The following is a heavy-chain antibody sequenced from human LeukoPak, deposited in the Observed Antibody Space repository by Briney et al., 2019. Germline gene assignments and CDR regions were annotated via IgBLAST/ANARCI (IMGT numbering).Heavy chain of an antibody. J-gene: IGHJ4*02. Sequence: ASETLSLTCTVSGGSISTSNYYWGWIRQPPGKGLEWIGNIFYSVSTYHGPSLKSRLTISLDTSRNQFSLKLNSVTAADTAVYYCARGRYNIDYWGQGTLVTVSS. CDR3: ARGRYNIDY. CDR2: IFYSVST. V-gene: IGHV4-39*07. CDR1: GGSISTSNYY. D-gene: IGHD5-24*01.